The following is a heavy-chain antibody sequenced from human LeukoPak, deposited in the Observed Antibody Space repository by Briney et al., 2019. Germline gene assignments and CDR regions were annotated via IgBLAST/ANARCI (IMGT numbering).Heavy chain of an antibody. CDR1: GYTFTGYY. Sequence: ASVKVSCKASGYTFTGYYMHWVRQAPGQGLEWMGWINPNSGGTNYAQKFQGRVTMTRDTSISTAYMELSRLRSDDTAVYYCARGPFRCSSTSCYPQGRYYYYYMDVWGKGTTVTVSS. CDR2: INPNSGGT. D-gene: IGHD2-2*01. CDR3: ARGPFRCSSTSCYPQGRYYYYYMDV. J-gene: IGHJ6*03. V-gene: IGHV1-2*02.